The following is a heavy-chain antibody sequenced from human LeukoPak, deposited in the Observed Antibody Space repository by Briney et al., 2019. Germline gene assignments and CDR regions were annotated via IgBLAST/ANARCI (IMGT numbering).Heavy chain of an antibody. D-gene: IGHD1-1*01. Sequence: GASVKVSCKTSGYTFTSYAMNWVRRAPGQGLEWMGWINTNTGNPTYAQGFTGRFVFSLDTSVSTAYLQISSLKAEDTAVYYCARGFQLERRRGMDVWGQGTTVTVS. CDR1: GYTFTSYA. V-gene: IGHV7-4-1*02. CDR3: ARGFQLERRRGMDV. J-gene: IGHJ6*02. CDR2: INTNTGNP.